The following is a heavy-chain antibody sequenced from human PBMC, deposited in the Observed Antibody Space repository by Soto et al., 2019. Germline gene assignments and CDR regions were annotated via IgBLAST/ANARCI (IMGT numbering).Heavy chain of an antibody. Sequence: EVQLLESGGGLVQPGGSLRLSCAASGFTFSSYVMSWVRQAPGKGLEWVSGMSGSGGRTYYADSVKGRFTISRDNSKTTLYLQMNSLRAEDTAVYYCAKGRLAAVFDPWGQGTLVTVSS. CDR2: MSGSGGRT. CDR3: AKGRLAAVFDP. J-gene: IGHJ5*02. V-gene: IGHV3-23*01. CDR1: GFTFSSYV.